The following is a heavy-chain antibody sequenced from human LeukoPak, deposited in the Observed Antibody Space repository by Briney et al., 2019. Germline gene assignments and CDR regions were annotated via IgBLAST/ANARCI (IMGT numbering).Heavy chain of an antibody. CDR3: ASEGIAARPDDAFDI. V-gene: IGHV4-4*02. CDR2: IYHSGST. Sequence: SGTLSLTCAVSGGSISSSNWRSWVRQPPGKGLEWIGEIYHSGSTNYNPSLKSRVTISVDKSKNQFSLKLSSVTAADTAVYYCASEGIAARPDDAFDIWGQGTMVTVSS. CDR1: GGSISSSNW. J-gene: IGHJ3*02. D-gene: IGHD6-6*01.